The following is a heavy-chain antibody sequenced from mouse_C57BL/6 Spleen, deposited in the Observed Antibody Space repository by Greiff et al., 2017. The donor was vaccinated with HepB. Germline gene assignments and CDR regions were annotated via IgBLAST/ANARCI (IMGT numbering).Heavy chain of an antibody. Sequence: QVQLKESGPELVKPGASVKIPCKASGYAFSSSWMNWVKQRPGKGLEWIGRIYPGDGDTNYNGKFKGKATLTADKSSSTAYMQLSSLTSEDSAVYFCAREGDLFYYFDYWGQGTTLTVSS. CDR2: IYPGDGDT. D-gene: IGHD1-1*01. CDR1: GYAFSSSW. V-gene: IGHV1-82*01. CDR3: AREGDLFYYFDY. J-gene: IGHJ2*01.